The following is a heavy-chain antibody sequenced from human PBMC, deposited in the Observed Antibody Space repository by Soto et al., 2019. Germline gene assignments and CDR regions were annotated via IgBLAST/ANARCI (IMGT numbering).Heavy chain of an antibody. D-gene: IGHD2-2*01. CDR1: GYTFTNFG. V-gene: IGHV1-18*01. CDR3: ARVIPGVEAWFDP. J-gene: IGHJ5*02. Sequence: ASVKVSCKASGYTFTNFGVTWVRRAPGQGLEWMGWISAYTDTPNYAQKFQGRVTMTIDTSTSTAYMDLRSLTSDDTAAYYCARVIPGVEAWFDPRGQGSLVTVSS. CDR2: ISAYTDTP.